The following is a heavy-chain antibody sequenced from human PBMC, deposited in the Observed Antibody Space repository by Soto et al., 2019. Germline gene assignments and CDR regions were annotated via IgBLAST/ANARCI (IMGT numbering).Heavy chain of an antibody. J-gene: IGHJ4*02. D-gene: IGHD3-22*01. CDR3: ARVKTRNYYDSSGYKGPLDY. CDR2: INHSGST. V-gene: IGHV4-34*01. CDR1: GGSFSGYY. Sequence: PSETLSLTCAVYGGSFSGYYWSWIRQPPGKGLEWIGEINHSGSTNYNPSLKSRVTISVDTSKNQFSLKLSSVTAADTAVYYCARVKTRNYYDSSGYKGPLDYWGQGTLVTVSS.